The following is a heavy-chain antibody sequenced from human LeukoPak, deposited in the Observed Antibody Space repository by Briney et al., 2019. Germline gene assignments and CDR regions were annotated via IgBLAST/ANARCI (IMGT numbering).Heavy chain of an antibody. V-gene: IGHV3-48*04. CDR3: ARVSGSYGDSAY. Sequence: GGSLRLSCAVSGFTVSVNYMNWVRQAPGKGLEWISYITSSSSSMYYADSVKGRFTISRVNAKNSLYLQMNSLRAEDTAVYYCARVSGSYGDSAYWGQGTLVTVSS. CDR1: GFTVSVNY. CDR2: ITSSSSSM. J-gene: IGHJ4*02. D-gene: IGHD1-26*01.